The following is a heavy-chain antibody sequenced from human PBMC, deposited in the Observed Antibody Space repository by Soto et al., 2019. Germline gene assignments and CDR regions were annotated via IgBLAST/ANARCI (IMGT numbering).Heavy chain of an antibody. CDR1: GFSVSTSH. CDR2: IYSGGAT. CDR3: ARVGPYDSGSYMLRYNRFDP. J-gene: IGHJ5*02. V-gene: IGHV3-53*01. D-gene: IGHD3-10*01. Sequence: GSLRLSCAAAGFSVSTSHMNWVRQTPGKGLEWVSVIYSGGATYYAASVKGRFTISRDKSKNTVYLQMNSLRAEDTAVYYCARVGPYDSGSYMLRYNRFDPWGQGT.